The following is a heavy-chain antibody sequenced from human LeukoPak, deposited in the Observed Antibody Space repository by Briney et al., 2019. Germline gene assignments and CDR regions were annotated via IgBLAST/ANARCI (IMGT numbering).Heavy chain of an antibody. CDR1: GGSISSYY. J-gene: IGHJ4*02. Sequence: SETLSLTCTVSGGSISSYYWSWIRQPPGKGLEWIGYIYYSGSTNYNPSLKSRVTISVDTSKNQFSLKLSSVTVADTAVYYCARHGYGSGSYPFDYWGQGTLVTVSS. CDR2: IYYSGST. CDR3: ARHGYGSGSYPFDY. V-gene: IGHV4-59*08. D-gene: IGHD3-10*01.